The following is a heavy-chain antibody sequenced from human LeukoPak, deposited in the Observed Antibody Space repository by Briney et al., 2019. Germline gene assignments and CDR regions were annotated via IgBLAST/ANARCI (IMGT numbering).Heavy chain of an antibody. J-gene: IGHJ4*02. Sequence: GGSLRLSCAASGFTFDSYRMNWDRQAPGKGLEWVSSISSSSSYIYYADSVKGRFTISRDNAKNSLYLQMNSLRAEDTAVYYCARDIVGATLNQFYFDYWGQGTLVTVSS. CDR3: ARDIVGATLNQFYFDY. D-gene: IGHD1-26*01. CDR1: GFTFDSYR. CDR2: ISSSSSYI. V-gene: IGHV3-21*01.